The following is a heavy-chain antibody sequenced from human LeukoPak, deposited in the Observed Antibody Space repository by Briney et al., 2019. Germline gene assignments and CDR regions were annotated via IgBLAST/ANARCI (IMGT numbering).Heavy chain of an antibody. CDR3: ARAMSRVAGTSAFDI. CDR1: GYTFTSYD. J-gene: IGHJ3*02. CDR2: MNPNSGNT. Sequence: ASVKVSCKASGYTFTSYDINWVRQATGQGLEWMGWMNPNSGNTGYAQKFQGRVTMTRDMSTSTVYMELSSLRSEDTAVYYCARAMSRVAGTSAFDIWGQGTMVTVSS. D-gene: IGHD6-19*01. V-gene: IGHV1-8*01.